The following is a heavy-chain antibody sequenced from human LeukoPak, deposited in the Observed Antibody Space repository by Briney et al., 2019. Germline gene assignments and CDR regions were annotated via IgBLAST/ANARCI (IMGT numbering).Heavy chain of an antibody. Sequence: PSETLSLTSTVSGGSISSYYWSWIRQPPGKGLEWIGEINHSGSTNYNPSLKSRVTISVDTSKNQFSLKLSSVTAADTAVYYCAREGNFGVVVPAAIRRNWFDPWGQGTLVTVSS. D-gene: IGHD2-2*01. J-gene: IGHJ5*02. CDR2: INHSGST. CDR3: AREGNFGVVVPAAIRRNWFDP. V-gene: IGHV4-34*01. CDR1: GGSISSYY.